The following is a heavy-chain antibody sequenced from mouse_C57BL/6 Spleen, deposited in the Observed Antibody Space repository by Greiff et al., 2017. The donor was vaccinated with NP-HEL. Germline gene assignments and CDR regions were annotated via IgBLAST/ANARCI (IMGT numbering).Heavy chain of an antibody. CDR1: GFTFNTYA. CDR3: VREGIYYGNYGYFDV. D-gene: IGHD2-1*01. CDR2: IRSKSSNYAT. V-gene: IGHV10-3*01. Sequence: EAGGGLVQPKGSLKLSCAASGFTFNTYAMHWVRQAPGKGLEWVARIRSKSSNYATYYADSVKDRFTISRDDSQSMLYLQMNNLKTEDTAMYYCVREGIYYGNYGYFDVWGTGTTVTVSS. J-gene: IGHJ1*03.